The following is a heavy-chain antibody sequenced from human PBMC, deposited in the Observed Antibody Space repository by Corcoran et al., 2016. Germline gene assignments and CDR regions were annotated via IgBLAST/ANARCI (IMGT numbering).Heavy chain of an antibody. J-gene: IGHJ6*02. V-gene: IGHV3-30*18. CDR3: AKDMESWAIGIVGTNGMDV. D-gene: IGHD1-1*01. Sequence: QVQLVESGGGVVQPGRSLRLSCTASGFTFSSYGMHWVRQAPGKGLEWVAVISYDGSNKYYADSVKGRFTLSRDNSKNTLYLQMNSLRAEDTAVYYGAKDMESWAIGIVGTNGMDVWGQGTTVTVSS. CDR2: ISYDGSNK. CDR1: GFTFSSYG.